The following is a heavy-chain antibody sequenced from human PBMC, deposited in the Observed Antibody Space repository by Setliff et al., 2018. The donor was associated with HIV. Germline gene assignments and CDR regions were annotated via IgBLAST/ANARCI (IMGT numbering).Heavy chain of an antibody. CDR1: GFTFSDAW. V-gene: IGHV3-15*01. D-gene: IGHD4-17*01. J-gene: IGHJ4*02. CDR2: IKRKTDGGTT. Sequence: GGSLRLSCAASGFTFSDAWMTWVRQAPGMGLEWVGRIKRKTDGGTTDYAAPVKGRFTISRDDSKSTLYLQMNSLKIEDTAVYYCATDPLTYGDSPFDYWGQGTLVTVSS. CDR3: ATDPLTYGDSPFDY.